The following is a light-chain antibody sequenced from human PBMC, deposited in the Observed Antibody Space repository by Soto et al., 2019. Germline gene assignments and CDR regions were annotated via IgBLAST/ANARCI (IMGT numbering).Light chain of an antibody. J-gene: IGLJ1*01. CDR1: NIGSKS. CDR2: YDS. CDR3: QVWDSSSDDYV. V-gene: IGLV3-21*04. Sequence: SYELTQPPSVSVAPGKTARITCGGNNIGSKSVHWYQQKPGQAPVVVIYYDSDRPSGIPERISGSNSGNTATLTISRVEAGDEADYYCQVWDSSSDDYVFGTGTKLTVL.